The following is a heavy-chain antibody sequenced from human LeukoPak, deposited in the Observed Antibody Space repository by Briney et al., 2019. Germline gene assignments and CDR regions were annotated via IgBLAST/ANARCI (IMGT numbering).Heavy chain of an antibody. Sequence: PGGSLRLSCAASGFTFSSYGMHWVRQAPGKGLERVAFIRYDGSNRYYADSVKGRFTISRDNSKNTLYLQMNSLRAEDTAVYYCAKLVADSSSWYFLDYYYGMDVWGQGTTVTVSS. CDR2: IRYDGSNR. CDR1: GFTFSSYG. CDR3: AKLVADSSSWYFLDYYYGMDV. V-gene: IGHV3-30*02. J-gene: IGHJ6*02. D-gene: IGHD6-13*01.